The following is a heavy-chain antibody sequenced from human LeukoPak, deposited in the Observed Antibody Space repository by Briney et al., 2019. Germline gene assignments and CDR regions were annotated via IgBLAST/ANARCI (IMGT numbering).Heavy chain of an antibody. CDR1: GSTFSSYG. CDR3: AKDRFSYASGNTDY. D-gene: IGHD3-10*01. J-gene: IGHJ4*02. V-gene: IGHV3-30*18. CDR2: ISYDGTNK. Sequence: GRSLRLSCAASGSTFSSYGMHWVRQAPGKGLEWVAAISYDGTNKYYVDSVKGRFTISRDNSKNTLYLQMNRPGPEDTAVYYCAKDRFSYASGNTDYWGQGTLVTVSS.